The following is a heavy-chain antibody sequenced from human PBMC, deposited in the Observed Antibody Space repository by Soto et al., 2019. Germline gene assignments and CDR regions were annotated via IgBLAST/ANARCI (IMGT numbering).Heavy chain of an antibody. CDR2: VYHSGST. Sequence: SETLSLTCAVSGGSIRSGGYSWSWIRQPPGKGLEWIGYVYHSGSTYYSSSLKSRVTISVDMSKNQISLKLTSVTAADTAVYYCARGVSSSQKRFYYRMDVWGQGTTVTV. CDR1: GGSIRSGGYS. D-gene: IGHD2-15*01. J-gene: IGHJ6*02. V-gene: IGHV4-30-2*01. CDR3: ARGVSSSQKRFYYRMDV.